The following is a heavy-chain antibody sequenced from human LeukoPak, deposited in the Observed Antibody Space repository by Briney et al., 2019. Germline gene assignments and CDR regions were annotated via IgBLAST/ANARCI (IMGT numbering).Heavy chain of an antibody. D-gene: IGHD3-10*01. J-gene: IGHJ4*02. CDR1: GGSISSGSYY. Sequence: SETLSLTCAVSGGSISSGSYYWSWIRQPAGKGLEWIGRIYTSGSTNYNPSLKSRVTISVDTSKNQFSLKLSSVTAADTAVYYCASSGGYWGQGTLVTVSS. CDR3: ASSGGY. V-gene: IGHV4-61*02. CDR2: IYTSGST.